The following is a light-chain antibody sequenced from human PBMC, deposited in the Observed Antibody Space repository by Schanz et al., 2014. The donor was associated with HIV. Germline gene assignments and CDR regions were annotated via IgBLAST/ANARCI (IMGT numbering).Light chain of an antibody. J-gene: IGKJ5*01. CDR2: AAS. Sequence: DIQMTQSPSSLSASVGDRVTLTCRASQGISSYLACYQQKPGKVPKLLIYAASTLQSGVQSRFSGSGSGTDFTLTISSLQPEDIATYYCQQYDNLPQSTFGQGTRLEIK. CDR3: QQYDNLPQST. V-gene: IGKV1-27*01. CDR1: QGISSY.